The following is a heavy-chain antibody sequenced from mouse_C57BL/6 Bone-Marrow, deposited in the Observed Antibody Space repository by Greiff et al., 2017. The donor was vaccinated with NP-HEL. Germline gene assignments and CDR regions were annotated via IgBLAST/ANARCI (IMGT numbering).Heavy chain of an antibody. CDR2: IHPSDSDT. CDR1: GYTFTSYW. CDR3: ARGDYYGSSRYWYFDV. V-gene: IGHV1-74*01. Sequence: QVHVKQPGAELVKPGASVKVSCKASGYTFTSYWMHWVKQRPGQGLEWIGRIHPSDSDTNYNQKFKGKATLTVDKSSSTAYMQLSSLTSEDSAVYYCARGDYYGSSRYWYFDVWGTGTTVTVSS. D-gene: IGHD1-1*01. J-gene: IGHJ1*03.